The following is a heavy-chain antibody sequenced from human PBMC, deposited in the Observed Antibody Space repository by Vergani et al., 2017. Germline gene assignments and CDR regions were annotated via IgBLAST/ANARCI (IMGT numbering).Heavy chain of an antibody. V-gene: IGHV1-69*13. CDR3: ARHASYYYDRSGHYYEGWFDP. Sequence: QVQLVQSGAEVKKPGSSVKVSCKASGGTFSSYAISWVRQAPGQGLEWMGRTSPMLGATNYAQKFQGRVTITADESTSTAYMELSSLRSEDTAVYYCARHASYYYDRSGHYYEGWFDPWGQGTLVTVSS. D-gene: IGHD3-22*01. CDR2: TSPMLGAT. J-gene: IGHJ5*02. CDR1: GGTFSSYA.